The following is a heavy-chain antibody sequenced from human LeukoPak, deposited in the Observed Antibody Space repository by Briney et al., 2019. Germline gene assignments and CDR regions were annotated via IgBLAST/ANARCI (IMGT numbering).Heavy chain of an antibody. D-gene: IGHD4-23*01. CDR2: IYYSGST. J-gene: IGHJ3*02. Sequence: PSETLSLTCTVSGGSISSSSYYWSWIRQPPGKGLEWIGYIYYSGSTNYNPSLKSRVTISVDTSKNQFSLKLSSVTAADTAVYYCARISEAVADAFDIWGQGTMVTVSS. V-gene: IGHV4-61*01. CDR3: ARISEAVADAFDI. CDR1: GGSISSSSYY.